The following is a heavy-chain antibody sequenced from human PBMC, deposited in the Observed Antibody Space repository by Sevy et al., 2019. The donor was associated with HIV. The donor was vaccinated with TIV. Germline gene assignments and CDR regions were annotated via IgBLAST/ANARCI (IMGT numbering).Heavy chain of an antibody. Sequence: GGSLRLSCAASGFTFNEYYMSWIRQAPGKGLEWVSYISSRSSYTNYAASVKGRFTTFRDNAQNSLFLQMNSLRAEDTAVYYCARNDYGGNWASGNSFDCWGHGTLVTVSS. CDR1: GFTFNEYY. CDR2: ISSRSSYT. V-gene: IGHV3-11*06. CDR3: ARNDYGGNWASGNSFDC. D-gene: IGHD4-17*01. J-gene: IGHJ4*01.